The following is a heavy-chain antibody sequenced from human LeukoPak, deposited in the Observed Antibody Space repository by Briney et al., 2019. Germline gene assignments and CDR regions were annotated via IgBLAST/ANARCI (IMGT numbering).Heavy chain of an antibody. CDR1: GASINSTNFY. D-gene: IGHD3-10*01. CDR3: ARQGTMTRGGYWLDP. V-gene: IGHV4-39*01. CDR2: ISYTGNT. Sequence: SETLSLTCSVSGASINSTNFYWSWIRQPPGKGLESIGSISYTGNTYSNPSLNSRVTMSVDTSKNQFSQKLSSVTAADTAVYYCARQGTMTRGGYWLDPWGRGTLVTVSS. J-gene: IGHJ5*02.